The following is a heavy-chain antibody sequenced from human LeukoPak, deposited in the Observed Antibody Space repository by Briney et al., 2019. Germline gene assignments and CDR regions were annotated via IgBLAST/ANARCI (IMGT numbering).Heavy chain of an antibody. Sequence: SETLSLTCTVSGGSISSSSYYWGWIRQPPGKGLEWIGSIYYSGSTYYNPSLKSRVTISVDTSKNQFSLKLSSVTAADTAAYYCARVRGQWLDHCDYWGQGTLVTVSS. V-gene: IGHV4-39*07. CDR2: IYYSGST. CDR1: GGSISSSSYY. D-gene: IGHD6-19*01. J-gene: IGHJ4*02. CDR3: ARVRGQWLDHCDY.